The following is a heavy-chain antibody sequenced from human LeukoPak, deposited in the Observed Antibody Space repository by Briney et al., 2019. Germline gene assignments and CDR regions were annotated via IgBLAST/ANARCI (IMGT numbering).Heavy chain of an antibody. D-gene: IGHD3-22*01. CDR3: ARGGHYYDSSGYYSLPFDY. Sequence: GRSLRLSCAASGFTFSSYAMHWVRQAPGKGLEWVAVISYDGSNKYYADSVKGRFTISRDNSKNTLYLQMNSLRAEDTAVYYCARGGHYYDSSGYYSLPFDYWGQGTLVTVSS. CDR2: ISYDGSNK. CDR1: GFTFSSYA. J-gene: IGHJ4*02. V-gene: IGHV3-30*04.